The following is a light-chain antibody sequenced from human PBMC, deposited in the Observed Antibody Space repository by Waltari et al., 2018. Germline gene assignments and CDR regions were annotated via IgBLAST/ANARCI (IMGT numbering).Light chain of an antibody. V-gene: IGLV3-19*01. J-gene: IGLJ2*01. Sequence: SSELTQDPAVSVALGQTVRITCQGDSLRSYDASWYQQKPGQAPILVIYGKDNRPSGIPDRFSGSNSGNTAFLAITGSQAEDEADYYCHSRVVSNVRGAFGGGTKLTVL. CDR2: GKD. CDR1: SLRSYD. CDR3: HSRVVSNVRGA.